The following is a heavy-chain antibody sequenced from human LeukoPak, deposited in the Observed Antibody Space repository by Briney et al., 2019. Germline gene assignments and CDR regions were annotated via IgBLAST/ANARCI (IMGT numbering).Heavy chain of an antibody. Sequence: GGSLRLSCAASGFAFSSCGMHWVRQAPGKGLEWMAVISYDGSLGYHADSVKGQFTISRDNSKNTLYLQMNSLRAEDTAVYYCARDPRAYSSSTFDYWGQGTLVTVSS. V-gene: IGHV3-30*03. CDR3: ARDPRAYSSSTFDY. CDR2: ISYDGSLG. J-gene: IGHJ4*02. D-gene: IGHD6-13*01. CDR1: GFAFSSCG.